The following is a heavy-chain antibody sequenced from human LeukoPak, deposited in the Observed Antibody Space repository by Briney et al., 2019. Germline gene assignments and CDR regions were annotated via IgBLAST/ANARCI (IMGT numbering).Heavy chain of an antibody. CDR3: AKVGGSVTTVINGGWDYYYGMDV. J-gene: IGHJ6*02. D-gene: IGHD4-17*01. CDR1: GFTFSSYG. V-gene: IGHV3-30*18. Sequence: PGGSLRLSCAASGFTFSSYGMHWVRQAPGKGLEWVAVISYDGSNKYYADSVKGRFTISRDNSKNTLYLQMNSLRAEDTAVYYCAKVGGSVTTVINGGWDYYYGMDVWGQGTTVTVSS. CDR2: ISYDGSNK.